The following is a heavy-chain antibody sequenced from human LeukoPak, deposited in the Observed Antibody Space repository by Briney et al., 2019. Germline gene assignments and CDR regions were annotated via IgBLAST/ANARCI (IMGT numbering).Heavy chain of an antibody. D-gene: IGHD6-13*01. Sequence: ASVKVSCKASGYTFTSYAMHWVRQAPGQRLEWMGWINAGNGNTKYSQKFQGRVTITRDTSASTAYMELSSLRSEDTAVYYCARGKGSSSWYVAPYNWFDPWGQGTLVTDSS. J-gene: IGHJ5*02. CDR1: GYTFTSYA. CDR3: ARGKGSSSWYVAPYNWFDP. CDR2: INAGNGNT. V-gene: IGHV1-3*01.